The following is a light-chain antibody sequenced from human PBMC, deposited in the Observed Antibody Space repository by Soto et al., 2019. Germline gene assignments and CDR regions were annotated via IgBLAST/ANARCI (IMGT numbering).Light chain of an antibody. CDR2: GAS. Sequence: EVVLTQSPATLSLSPGERATLSCRASQSVSSNLAWYQQKPGQAPRLLIYGASTRATGIPARFSGSGSGTEFTLTIGSLQSEDFAVYYCQQYNNWPPVTFGQGTKVDIK. V-gene: IGKV3-15*01. CDR1: QSVSSN. J-gene: IGKJ1*01. CDR3: QQYNNWPPVT.